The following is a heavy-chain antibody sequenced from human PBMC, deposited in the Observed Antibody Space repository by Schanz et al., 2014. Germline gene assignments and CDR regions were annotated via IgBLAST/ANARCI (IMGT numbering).Heavy chain of an antibody. J-gene: IGHJ4*02. V-gene: IGHV1-2*06. CDR2: FT. CDR1: GYDFSKYH. D-gene: IGHD1-1*01. CDR3: VRELSGGTFDY. Sequence: QVLLVQSGAEVKKPGASVKISCKASGYDFSKYHMHWVRQAPGQGLEWLGRFTHISQKFQGRVTMTRDTSSTTAYMELNSLRSDDTAVYYCVRELSGGTFDYWGQGALVTVSS.